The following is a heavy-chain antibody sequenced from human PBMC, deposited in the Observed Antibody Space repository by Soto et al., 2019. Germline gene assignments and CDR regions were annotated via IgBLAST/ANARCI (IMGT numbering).Heavy chain of an antibody. V-gene: IGHV5-51*01. CDR3: ARRRNTVGAPFDY. CDR1: GYNFTTYW. CDR2: IYPGDSVT. J-gene: IGHJ4*02. D-gene: IGHD1-26*01. Sequence: LKISCKGSGYNFTTYWIGWVRQMPDKDLEWMGIIYPGDSVTRHGPSFQGQVTLSVDNSITTAYVQWSGLKASDSGIYYCARRRNTVGAPFDYWGQGTLVTVSS.